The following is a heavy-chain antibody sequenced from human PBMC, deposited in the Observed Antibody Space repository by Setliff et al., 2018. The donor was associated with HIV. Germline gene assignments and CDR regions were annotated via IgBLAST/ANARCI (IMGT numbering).Heavy chain of an antibody. V-gene: IGHV3-7*03. CDR2: IKEDGGGK. CDR3: ARDRPYSGGSHFDY. Sequence: GGSLRLSCAASGFTFSTYWMSWVRQSPGKGLEWVANIKEDGGGKYYMDSVKCRFTISRDNAKNSLFLQMSGLRAEDTAVYYCARDRPYSGGSHFDYWGQGTLVTVSS. D-gene: IGHD1-26*01. CDR1: GFTFSTYW. J-gene: IGHJ4*02.